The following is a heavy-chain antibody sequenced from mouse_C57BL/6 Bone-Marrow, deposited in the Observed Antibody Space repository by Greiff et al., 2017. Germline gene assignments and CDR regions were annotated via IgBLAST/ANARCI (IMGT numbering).Heavy chain of an antibody. V-gene: IGHV1-80*01. CDR1: GYAFSSYW. D-gene: IGHD1-1*01. CDR3: ARWITTLYYFDY. CDR2: IYPGDGDT. Sequence: VQLQQSGAELVKPGASVKISCKASGYAFSSYWMNWVKQRPGKGLEWIGQIYPGDGDTNYNGKFTGKATLTAEQSSSTAYMQLSSLTSEDSALYFCARWITTLYYFDYWGQGTTLTVSS. J-gene: IGHJ2*01.